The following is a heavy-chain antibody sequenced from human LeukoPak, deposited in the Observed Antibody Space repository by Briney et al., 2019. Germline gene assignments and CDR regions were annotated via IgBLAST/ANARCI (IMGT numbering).Heavy chain of an antibody. V-gene: IGHV3-48*03. CDR3: ARVYYYYGMDV. Sequence: GRSLRLSCAASGLTFSSYEMNWVRQAPGKGLEWVSYISSSGSTIYYADSVKGRFTISRDNAKNSLYLQMNSLRAEDTAVYYCARVYYYYGMDVWGKGTTVTVSS. J-gene: IGHJ6*04. CDR2: ISSSGSTI. CDR1: GLTFSSYE.